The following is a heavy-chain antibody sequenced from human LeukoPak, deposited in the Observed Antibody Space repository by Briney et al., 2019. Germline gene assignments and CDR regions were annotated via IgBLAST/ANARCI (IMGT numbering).Heavy chain of an antibody. Sequence: GGSLRLSCAASGFTFSSYAMNWVRQAPGKGLEWVSVISGSGGSTYYADSVKGRFTIYRDNSKNTLYLQMNSLRAEDTAVYYCAKDRGSTTTYYFVYWGQGTLVTVSS. J-gene: IGHJ4*02. CDR1: GFTFSSYA. V-gene: IGHV3-23*01. D-gene: IGHD2-2*01. CDR2: ISGSGGST. CDR3: AKDRGSTTTYYFVY.